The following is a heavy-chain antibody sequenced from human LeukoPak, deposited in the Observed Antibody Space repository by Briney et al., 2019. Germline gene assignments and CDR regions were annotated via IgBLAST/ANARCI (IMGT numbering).Heavy chain of an antibody. Sequence: SVKGRFTISRDNAKNSVDLQMNSLRAEDTALYYCARAGSTGYSSGWYGGFDYWGQGTLVTVSS. V-gene: IGHV3-20*03. D-gene: IGHD6-19*01. J-gene: IGHJ4*02. CDR3: ARAGSTGYSSGWYGGFDY.